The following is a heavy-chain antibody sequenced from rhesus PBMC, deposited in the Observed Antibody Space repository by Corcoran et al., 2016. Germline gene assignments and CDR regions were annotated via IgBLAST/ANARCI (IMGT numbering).Heavy chain of an antibody. D-gene: IGHD6S26*01. CDR2: IYGSGGGT. CDR1: GGSISDDYY. J-gene: IGHJ4*01. Sequence: QVQLQESGPGLVKPSETLSLTCAVSGGSISDDYYWSWIRQPPGKGLEWIGYIYGSGGGTNYNPPLKNRVTISIDTSKNQFSLKLSSVTAADTAVYYCARDRIGIAAAGPPQYYFDYWGQGVLVTVSS. V-gene: IGHV4-106*01. CDR3: ARDRIGIAAAGPPQYYFDY.